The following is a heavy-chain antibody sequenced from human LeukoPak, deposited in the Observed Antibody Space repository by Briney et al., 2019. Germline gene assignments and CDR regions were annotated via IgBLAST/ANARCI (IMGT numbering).Heavy chain of an antibody. V-gene: IGHV4-4*07. CDR2: IYSSGRP. D-gene: IGHD3-16*01. Sequence: PSETLSLTCTVSGGSLSSYYWSWIRQPAGKGLEWIGHIYSSGRPNYNPSLKSRVTMSVDTSKNQFSLKLTSVTAADTAVYYCAKLGNQWGLRLDYWGQGTLVTVSS. J-gene: IGHJ4*02. CDR3: AKLGNQWGLRLDY. CDR1: GGSLSSYY.